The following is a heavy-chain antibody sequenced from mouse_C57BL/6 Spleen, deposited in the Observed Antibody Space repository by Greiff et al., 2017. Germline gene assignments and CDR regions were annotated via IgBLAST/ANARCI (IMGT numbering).Heavy chain of an antibody. CDR1: GYTFTSYW. Sequence: QVQLQQPGAELVMPGASVKLSCKASGYTFTSYWMHWVKPRPGQGLEWIGEFDPSDSYTNYNQKFKGKSTLTVDKSSSTAYMQLSSLTSEDSAVYYCARGLGIATRGFAYWGQGTLVTVSA. CDR2: FDPSDSYT. CDR3: ARGLGIATRGFAY. J-gene: IGHJ3*01. V-gene: IGHV1-69*01. D-gene: IGHD3-1*01.